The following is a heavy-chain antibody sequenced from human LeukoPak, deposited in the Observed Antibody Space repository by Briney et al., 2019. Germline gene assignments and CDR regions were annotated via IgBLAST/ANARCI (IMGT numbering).Heavy chain of an antibody. J-gene: IGHJ4*02. CDR1: GGSISTYY. D-gene: IGHD6-19*01. Sequence: SETLSLTCTVSGGSISTYYWSWIRQPPGQGLEWIGSIYYSGRTYYNPSLKSRVTISVDTSKNQFSLKLSSVTAADTAVYYCARLEVAGVNDYWGQGTLVTVSS. V-gene: IGHV4-39*01. CDR3: ARLEVAGVNDY. CDR2: IYYSGRT.